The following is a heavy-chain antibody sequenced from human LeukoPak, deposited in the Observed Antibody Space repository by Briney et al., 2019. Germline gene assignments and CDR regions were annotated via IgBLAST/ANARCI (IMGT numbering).Heavy chain of an antibody. V-gene: IGHV2-5*02. Sequence: SGPTLVNPTQTLTLTCTFSGLSLSTNGVWVGWIRQPPGEALEWMALIYWDDDKRYSPSLKNRLTITKDTSKNQVVLTMTNMDPVDTATYYCAHIIRGVMNRWGQGTLVTVSS. D-gene: IGHD3-10*01. CDR3: AHIIRGVMNR. J-gene: IGHJ5*02. CDR1: GLSLSTNGVW. CDR2: IYWDDDK.